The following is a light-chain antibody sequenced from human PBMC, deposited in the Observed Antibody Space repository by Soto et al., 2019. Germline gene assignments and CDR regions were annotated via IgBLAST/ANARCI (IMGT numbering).Light chain of an antibody. J-gene: IGKJ5*01. CDR3: QQYGSSPT. CDR2: GAS. V-gene: IGKV3-20*01. Sequence: EIVLTHSPGTLSLSPGERATLSCRASQSVRSNYLAWYQQKPGQAPRLLIYGASSRATGIPDRFSGSGSGTDFTLTISRLEPEDFAVYYCQQYGSSPTFGQGTRLEIK. CDR1: QSVRSNY.